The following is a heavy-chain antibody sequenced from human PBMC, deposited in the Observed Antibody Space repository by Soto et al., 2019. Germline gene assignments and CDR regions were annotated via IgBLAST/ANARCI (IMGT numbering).Heavy chain of an antibody. CDR2: ISGSGGST. J-gene: IGHJ4*02. V-gene: IGHV3-23*01. CDR3: TRLATTVVTRAY. CDR1: GFTFSSYA. Sequence: LRLSCAASGFTFSSYAMSWVRQAPGKGLEWVSAISGSGGSTYYADSVKGRFTISRDDSKNTAYLQMNSLKTEDTAVYYCTRLATTVVTRAYWGQGTLVTVSS. D-gene: IGHD4-17*01.